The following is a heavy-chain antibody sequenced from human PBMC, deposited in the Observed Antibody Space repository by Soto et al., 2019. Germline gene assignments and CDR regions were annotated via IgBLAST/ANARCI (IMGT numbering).Heavy chain of an antibody. V-gene: IGHV1-8*01. CDR2: VNPNSGNT. Sequence: QVQLVQSGAEVKKPGASVKVSCKASGYTFTSYDINWVRQATGQGLEWMGWVNPNSGNTGYAQKFQRRVTMTRNTSISKAHTELSRLKSEDTVVYYCARGPRYGRYRCGFWFDPWGQGPLVTVSS. D-gene: IGHD6-19*01. CDR1: GYTFTSYD. CDR3: ARGPRYGRYRCGFWFDP. J-gene: IGHJ5*02.